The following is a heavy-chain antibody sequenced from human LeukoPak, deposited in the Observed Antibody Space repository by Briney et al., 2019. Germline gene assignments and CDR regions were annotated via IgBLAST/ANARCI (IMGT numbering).Heavy chain of an antibody. CDR3: AKGGYCSSSSCYYGWFEP. Sequence: PGGSLRLSCAASGFSFSSYAMHWVRQAPGKGLEWVSTTSEGGSSTYYADSVKGRFTISSDNSKNTFYLQMNSLRAEDTAAYYCAKGGYCSSSSCYYGWFEPWGQGTLVTVSS. CDR1: GFSFSSYA. CDR2: TSEGGSST. J-gene: IGHJ5*02. D-gene: IGHD2-2*01. V-gene: IGHV3-23*01.